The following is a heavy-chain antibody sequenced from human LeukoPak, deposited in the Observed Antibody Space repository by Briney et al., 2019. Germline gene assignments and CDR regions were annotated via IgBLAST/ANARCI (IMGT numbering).Heavy chain of an antibody. Sequence: ASVKVSCKASGYTFTSYGISWMRQAPGQGLEWMGWISAYNGNTSYAQKLQGRVTMTTDTSTSTAYMVLRSLRSDDTAVYYCARDHALGVVVPAAMQIDYWGQETLVTVSS. V-gene: IGHV1-18*01. D-gene: IGHD2-2*01. CDR1: GYTFTSYG. CDR3: ARDHALGVVVPAAMQIDY. J-gene: IGHJ4*02. CDR2: ISAYNGNT.